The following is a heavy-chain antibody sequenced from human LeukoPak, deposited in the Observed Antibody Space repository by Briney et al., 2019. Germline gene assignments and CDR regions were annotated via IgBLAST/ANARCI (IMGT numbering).Heavy chain of an antibody. CDR1: GYTLTELS. CDR2: FDPEDGET. V-gene: IGHV1-24*01. J-gene: IGHJ6*03. D-gene: IGHD6-6*01. Sequence: ASVKVSCKVSGYTLTELSMHWVRQAPGKGLEWMGGFDPEDGETIYAQKFQGRVTMTEDTSTDTAYMELSSLRSEDTAVYYCARDQIAARGVYYYYMDVWGKGTTVTVSS. CDR3: ARDQIAARGVYYYYMDV.